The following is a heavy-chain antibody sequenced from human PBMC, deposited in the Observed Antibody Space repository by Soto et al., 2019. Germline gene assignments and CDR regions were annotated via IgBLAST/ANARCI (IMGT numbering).Heavy chain of an antibody. J-gene: IGHJ4*02. V-gene: IGHV3-23*01. CDR1: GFTISSNA. CDR2: ISDRGDTT. Sequence: GGSLRLSCAASGFTISSNAMYWVRQAPGKGLEWVSGISDRGDTTHYADSVKGRFTISRDTSKNTLYLQLNTLRADDTAVYYCAKDKPGTTSFDYWGQGTLVTVSS. D-gene: IGHD1-1*01. CDR3: AKDKPGTTSFDY.